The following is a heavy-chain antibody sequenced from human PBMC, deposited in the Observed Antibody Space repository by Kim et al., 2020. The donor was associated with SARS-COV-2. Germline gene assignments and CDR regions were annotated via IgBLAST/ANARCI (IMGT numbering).Heavy chain of an antibody. V-gene: IGHV3-23*01. CDR3: AKSLLRSEGIYSYVKDV. Sequence: GGSLRLSCAASGFTFSNYAMTWVRQAPGKGLEWVSTISRNGGRIDYADSVKGRFTISRDNSKNTLYLQLNSLRAEDTATYYCAKSLLRSEGIYSYVKDV. J-gene: IGHJ6*01. CDR1: GFTFSNYA. D-gene: IGHD2-15*01. CDR2: ISRNGGRI.